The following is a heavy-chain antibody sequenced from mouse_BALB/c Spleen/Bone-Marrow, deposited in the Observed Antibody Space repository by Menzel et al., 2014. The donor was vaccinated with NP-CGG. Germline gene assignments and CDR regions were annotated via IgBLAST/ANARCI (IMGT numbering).Heavy chain of an antibody. CDR2: INPRSGRT. D-gene: IGHD1-1*01. V-gene: IGHV1S81*02. CDR3: ARGLYGAMDY. J-gene: IGHJ4*01. Sequence: QVQLQQSGAELVKPGASVKLSCKASGYTFTSYWMYWVIQRPGQDLEWIGEINPRSGRTNYNEKFKSRATLTVDKSSSTAYMQLSSLTSEDSAVYYCARGLYGAMDYWGQGTSVTVSS. CDR1: GYTFTSYW.